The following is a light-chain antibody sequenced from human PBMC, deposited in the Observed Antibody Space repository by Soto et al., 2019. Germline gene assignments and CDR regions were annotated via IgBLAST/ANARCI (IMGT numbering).Light chain of an antibody. Sequence: QSALTQPASVSGSPGQSITISCTGTSSDIGDYDYVSWYQHLPGKAPKLLIFDVTHRPSGVSDRFSGSKSGNTASLTISGVRPEDEADYYCSSYTGGNPSYVFGTGTQLTVL. CDR1: SSDIGDYDY. CDR3: SSYTGGNPSYV. CDR2: DVT. J-gene: IGLJ1*01. V-gene: IGLV2-14*01.